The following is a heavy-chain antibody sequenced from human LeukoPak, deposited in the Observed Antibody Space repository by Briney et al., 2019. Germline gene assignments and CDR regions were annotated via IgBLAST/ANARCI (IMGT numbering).Heavy chain of an antibody. CDR1: GGSISSGSYY. J-gene: IGHJ4*02. CDR3: ARHWCSSTSCYSLFDY. Sequence: SETLSLTCTVSGGSISSGSYYWSWIRQPPGKGLEWIGEINHSGRTNYNPSLRSRVTISVDTSKNQFSLKLSSVTAADTAVYYCARHWCSSTSCYSLFDYWGQGILVTVSS. D-gene: IGHD2-2*01. CDR2: INHSGRT. V-gene: IGHV4-39*01.